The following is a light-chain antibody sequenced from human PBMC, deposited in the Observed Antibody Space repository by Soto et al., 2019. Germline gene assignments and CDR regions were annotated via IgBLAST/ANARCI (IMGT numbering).Light chain of an antibody. CDR2: YPS. Sequence: DIQLTQSPSFLSASVGDRVTITCRASQGITTYLAWFQQKPGQAPRLLSSYPSSRATGIPDRFSGGGSGTEFTLTISSLQPDDFATYYCQQYNTYSTFGQGTRLEIK. CDR3: QQYNTYST. J-gene: IGKJ5*01. V-gene: IGKV1-16*01. CDR1: QGITTY.